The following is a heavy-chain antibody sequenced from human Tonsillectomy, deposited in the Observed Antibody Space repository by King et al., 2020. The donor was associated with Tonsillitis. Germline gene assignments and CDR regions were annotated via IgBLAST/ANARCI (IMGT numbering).Heavy chain of an antibody. V-gene: IGHV4-39*01. Sequence: QLQESGPGLVKPSETLSLTCTVSGGSISSSSYYWGWIRQPPGKGLEWIGSMYYSGSTYYNPPLKSRVTISVDTSKNQFSLKLSAVTAADTAVYYCARGVGDGHNYFDYWGQGTLVIVSS. CDR2: MYYSGST. D-gene: IGHD5-24*01. CDR1: GGSISSSSYY. J-gene: IGHJ4*02. CDR3: ARGVGDGHNYFDY.